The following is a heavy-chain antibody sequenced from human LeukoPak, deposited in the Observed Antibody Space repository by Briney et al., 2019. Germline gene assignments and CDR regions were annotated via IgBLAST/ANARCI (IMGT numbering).Heavy chain of an antibody. CDR1: RFTFSSYW. D-gene: IGHD2-8*02. CDR2: INRDGSEK. Sequence: PGGSLRLSCAASRFTFSSYWMSWVRQAPGKGLEWVANINRDGSEKYYVDSVKGRFTISRDNAKNSLYLQMNSLRAEDTAFYYCTKPRVLSPGVFDIWGRGTMVTVSS. CDR3: TKPRVLSPGVFDI. J-gene: IGHJ3*02. V-gene: IGHV3-7*03.